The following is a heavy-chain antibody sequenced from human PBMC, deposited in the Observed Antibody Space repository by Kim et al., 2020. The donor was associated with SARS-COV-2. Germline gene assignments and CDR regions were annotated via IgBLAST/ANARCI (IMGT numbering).Heavy chain of an antibody. D-gene: IGHD1-26*01. CDR2: ISTYNDNT. J-gene: IGHJ6*02. V-gene: IGHV1-18*01. CDR1: GYTFTSYG. CDR3: VKERLPSVGSTFNSGMDV. Sequence: ASVKVSCKASGYTFTSYGISWVRQAPGQGLEWMGWISTYNDNTNYAQKFQGRATMITDTSTSTAYMELRSLRFDDTAVYYCVKERLPSVGSTFNSGMDVWGQGTTVTVSS.